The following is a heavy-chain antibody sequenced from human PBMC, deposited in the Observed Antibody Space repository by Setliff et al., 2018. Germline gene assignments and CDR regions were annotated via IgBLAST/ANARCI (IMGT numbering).Heavy chain of an antibody. CDR1: GFTFSSYW. Sequence: GGSLRLSCAASGFTFSSYWMSWVRQAPGKGLEWVANIKQDGSNKYYADSVKGRFTIFRDNSKNTLYLQMNSLRAEDTAVYYCARGSSGWYGLTDYWGQGTLVTVSS. J-gene: IGHJ4*02. V-gene: IGHV3-7*04. D-gene: IGHD6-19*01. CDR2: IKQDGSNK. CDR3: ARGSSGWYGLTDY.